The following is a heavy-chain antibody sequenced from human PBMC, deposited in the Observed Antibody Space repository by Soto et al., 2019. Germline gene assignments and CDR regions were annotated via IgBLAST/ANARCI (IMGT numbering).Heavy chain of an antibody. J-gene: IGHJ6*02. V-gene: IGHV4-59*01. CDR2: IYYSGST. D-gene: IGHD3-22*01. CDR3: ARGTYYYDSSGYGPYGMDV. CDR1: GGSTSSYY. Sequence: SETLSLTCTVSGGSTSSYYWSWIRQPPGKGLEWIGYIYYSGSTNYNPSLKSRVTISVDTSKNQFSLKLSSVTAADTAVYYCARGTYYYDSSGYGPYGMDVWGQGTTVTVSS.